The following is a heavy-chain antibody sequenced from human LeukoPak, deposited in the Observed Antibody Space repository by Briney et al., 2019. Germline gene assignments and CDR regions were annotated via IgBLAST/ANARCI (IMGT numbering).Heavy chain of an antibody. Sequence: GESLKISCKGSGYSFTSYWIGWVRQTPGKGLEWMGIIYPGDSDTKYSPSFQGQVTISVDKSISTAYLQWSSLKASDTAMYYCARHEQSSSSWSYYFDYWGQGTLVTVSS. CDR1: GYSFTSYW. D-gene: IGHD6-13*01. J-gene: IGHJ4*02. CDR2: IYPGDSDT. V-gene: IGHV5-51*01. CDR3: ARHEQSSSSWSYYFDY.